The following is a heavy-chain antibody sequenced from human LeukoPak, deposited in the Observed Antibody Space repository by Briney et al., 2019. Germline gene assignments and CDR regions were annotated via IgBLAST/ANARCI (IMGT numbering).Heavy chain of an antibody. CDR3: AKDLAITMVRGVMPDDYYYYGMDV. CDR1: GFTFSSYG. D-gene: IGHD3-10*01. J-gene: IGHJ6*02. V-gene: IGHV3-30*02. CDR2: IRYDGSNK. Sequence: GGSLRLSCAASGFTFSSYGMHWVRQVPGKGLEWVAFIRYDGSNKYYADSVKGRFTISRDNSKNTLYLQMNSLRAEDTAVYYCAKDLAITMVRGVMPDDYYYYGMDVWGQGTTVTVSS.